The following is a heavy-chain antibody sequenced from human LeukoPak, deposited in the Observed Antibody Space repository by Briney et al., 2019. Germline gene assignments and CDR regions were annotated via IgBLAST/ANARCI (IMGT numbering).Heavy chain of an antibody. V-gene: IGHV1-2*02. CDR3: AREGSMTAAFDY. D-gene: IGHD2-21*02. CDR2: INPNSGGT. J-gene: IGHJ4*02. Sequence: GASVKVSCKASGYTFTGYYMHWVRQAPGQGLEWMGWINPNSGGTNYAQKFQGRVTMTRDTSISTAYMELSSLRSEDTAVYYCAREGSMTAAFDYWGQGTLVTVSS. CDR1: GYTFTGYY.